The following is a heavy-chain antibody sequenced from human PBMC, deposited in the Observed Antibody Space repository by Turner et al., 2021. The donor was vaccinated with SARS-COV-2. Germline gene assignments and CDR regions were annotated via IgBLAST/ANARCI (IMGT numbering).Heavy chain of an antibody. CDR1: GYTFSGYY. CDR3: ARGPWGYDFWSGYPNWFDP. D-gene: IGHD3-3*01. J-gene: IGHJ5*02. V-gene: IGHV1-2*02. Sequence: QVQLVQSGAEVKKPGASVKVSCKASGYTFSGYYMHWVRQAPGQGLEWMGWINPNSGGTNYAQKFQGRVTMTSDTSISTAYMELSRLRSDDTAVYYCARGPWGYDFWSGYPNWFDPWGQGTLVTVSS. CDR2: INPNSGGT.